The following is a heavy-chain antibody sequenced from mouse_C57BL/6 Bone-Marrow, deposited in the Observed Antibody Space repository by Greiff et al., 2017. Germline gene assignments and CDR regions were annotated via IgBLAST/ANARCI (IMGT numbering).Heavy chain of an antibody. J-gene: IGHJ2*01. V-gene: IGHV1-5*01. CDR3: TRDTTVVAGRGFDY. CDR1: GYTFTSYW. Sequence: VHVKQSGTVLARPGASVKMSCKTSGYTFTSYWMPWVKQRPGQGLEWIGAIYPGNSDTSYNQKFKGKAKLTAVTSASTAYLELSSLTNEDSAVYYCTRDTTVVAGRGFDYWGQGTTLTVAS. CDR2: IYPGNSDT. D-gene: IGHD1-1*01.